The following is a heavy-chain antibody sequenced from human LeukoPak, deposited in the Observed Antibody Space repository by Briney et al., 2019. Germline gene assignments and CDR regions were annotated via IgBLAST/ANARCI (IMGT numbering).Heavy chain of an antibody. CDR1: GDTVSSNRAA. J-gene: IGHJ4*02. CDR3: ARTPDHWNDDGYFDY. V-gene: IGHV6-1*01. D-gene: IGHD1-1*01. CDR2: TDYRSKWYN. Sequence: SQTLSLTCAISGDTVSSNRAAWNWIRQSPSRGLEWLGSTDYRSKWYNHYAVSVKSRITIDADTSNIHFSLHLNSVTPEDTAVYYCARTPDHWNDDGYFDYWGQGTLVTVSS.